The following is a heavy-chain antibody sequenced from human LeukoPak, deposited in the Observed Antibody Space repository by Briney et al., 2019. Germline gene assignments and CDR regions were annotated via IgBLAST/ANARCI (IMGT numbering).Heavy chain of an antibody. CDR1: GYTFTSYD. D-gene: IGHD6-19*01. CDR2: LNPNSGNT. Sequence: ASVKVSCKASGYTFTSYDINSVRQATGQGLEWRGWLNPNSGNTGYAQKFQGRVTMTRNTSISTAYMELNSLRSEDTAVYYCARGRRRGSRGCFWFDPWGQGTLVTVSS. V-gene: IGHV1-8*01. CDR3: ARGRRRGSRGCFWFDP. J-gene: IGHJ5*02.